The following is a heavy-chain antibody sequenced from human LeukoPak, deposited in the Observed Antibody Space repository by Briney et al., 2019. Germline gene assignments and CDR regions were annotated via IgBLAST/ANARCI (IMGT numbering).Heavy chain of an antibody. CDR2: IKSKTDGGTT. Sequence: GGSLRLSCAASGFTFSSYAMSWVRQAPGKGLEWVGRIKSKTDGGTTDYAAPVKGRFTISRDDSKNTLYLQMNSLKTEDTAVYYCTTDPQLKMFDYWGQGTLVTVSS. J-gene: IGHJ4*02. CDR3: TTDPQLKMFDY. V-gene: IGHV3-15*01. CDR1: GFTFSSYA. D-gene: IGHD1-1*01.